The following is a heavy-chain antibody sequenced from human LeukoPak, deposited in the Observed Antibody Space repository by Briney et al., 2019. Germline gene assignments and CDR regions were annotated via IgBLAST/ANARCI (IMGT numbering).Heavy chain of an antibody. D-gene: IGHD1-26*01. V-gene: IGHV3-30*04. CDR2: ISYDGRNS. CDR1: GFTFSSYA. J-gene: IGHJ4*02. Sequence: GSLRLSCAASGFTFSSYAMHWVRQVPGKGLEWVAVISYDGRNSYDADSVKGRFTISRDNSKSTLYLQMNSLSAEDTAVYYCAKDSGSYSVDYWGQGTLVTVSS. CDR3: AKDSGSYSVDY.